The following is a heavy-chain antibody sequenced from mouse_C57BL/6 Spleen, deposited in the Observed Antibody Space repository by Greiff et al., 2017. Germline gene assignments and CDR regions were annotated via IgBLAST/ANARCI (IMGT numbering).Heavy chain of an antibody. V-gene: IGHV1-55*01. CDR2: IYPGSGST. CDR3: ARIPPSPYAMDY. J-gene: IGHJ4*01. Sequence: VQLQQPGAELVKPGASVKMSCKASGYTFTSYWITWVKQRPGQGLEWIGDIYPGSGSTNYNEKFKSKATLTVDTSSSTADMQLSSRTTEDSAVYYCARIPPSPYAMDYWGQGTSVTVSS. CDR1: GYTFTSYW.